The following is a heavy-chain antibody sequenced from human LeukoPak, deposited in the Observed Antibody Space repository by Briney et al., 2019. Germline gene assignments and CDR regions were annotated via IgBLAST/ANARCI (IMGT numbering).Heavy chain of an antibody. CDR1: GFTFSSYT. D-gene: IGHD3/OR15-3a*01. V-gene: IGHV3-21*04. CDR2: ISGTSKYI. CDR3: AKDWTGTKPFDL. Sequence: GGSLRLSCAASGFTFSSYTMNWVRQAPGKGLEWVSSISGTSKYIYYAHSVRGRFTISRDNSKNTLYLQMNSLRAEDTAVYYCAKDWTGTKPFDLWGRGTLVTASP. J-gene: IGHJ2*01.